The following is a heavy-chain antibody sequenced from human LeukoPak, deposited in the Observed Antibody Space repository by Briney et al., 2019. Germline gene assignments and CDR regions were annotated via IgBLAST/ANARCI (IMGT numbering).Heavy chain of an antibody. CDR3: ARSTIAARFSAFDI. CDR2: IYYGGTT. Sequence: SETLSLTCTVSGGSISSYYWTWIRQPPGKGLEWIGYIYYGGTTNYNPSLRSRVTFSVDTSKNQFSLRLSSVTAADTAVYYCARSTIAARFSAFDIRGQGTTVIVSS. D-gene: IGHD6-6*01. V-gene: IGHV4-59*01. J-gene: IGHJ3*02. CDR1: GGSISSYY.